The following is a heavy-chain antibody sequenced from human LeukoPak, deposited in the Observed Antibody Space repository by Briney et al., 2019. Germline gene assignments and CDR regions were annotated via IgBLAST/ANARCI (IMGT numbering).Heavy chain of an antibody. CDR3: AKRSPYGDYAAAYLDY. V-gene: IGHV3-30*04. D-gene: IGHD4-17*01. Sequence: GGSLRLSCAASGFTFSSYAMHWVRQAPGKGLEWVAVISYDGSNKYYADSVKGRFTISRDNSKNTLYLQMISLRAEDTAVYYCAKRSPYGDYAAAYLDYWGQGTLVTVSS. CDR2: ISYDGSNK. CDR1: GFTFSSYA. J-gene: IGHJ4*02.